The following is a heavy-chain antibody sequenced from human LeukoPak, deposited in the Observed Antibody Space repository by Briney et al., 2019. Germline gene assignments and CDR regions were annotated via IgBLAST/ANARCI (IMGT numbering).Heavy chain of an antibody. CDR2: INPNSGGT. V-gene: IGHV1-2*02. CDR1: GYTFTGYY. CDR3: ARDGVEYCSGGSCNYYFDY. D-gene: IGHD2-15*01. J-gene: IGHJ4*02. Sequence: ASVKVSCKASGYTFTGYYMHWARQAPGQGLEWMGWINPNSGGTNYAQKFQGRVTMTRDTSISTAYMELSRLRSDDTAVYYCARDGVEYCSGGSCNYYFDYWGQGTLVTVSS.